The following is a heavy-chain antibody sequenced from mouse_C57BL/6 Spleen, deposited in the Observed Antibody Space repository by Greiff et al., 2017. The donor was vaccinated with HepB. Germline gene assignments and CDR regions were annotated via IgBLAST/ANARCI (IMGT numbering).Heavy chain of an antibody. CDR2: IDPSDSET. CDR3: ARAGSSYVVFDY. V-gene: IGHV1-52*01. J-gene: IGHJ2*01. Sequence: QVQLQQPGAELVRPGSSVKLSCKASGYTFTSYWMHWVKQRPIQGLEWIGNIDPSDSETHYNQKFKDKATLTVDKSSSTAYMQLSSLTSEDSAVYYCARAGSSYVVFDYWGQGTTLTVSS. CDR1: GYTFTSYW. D-gene: IGHD1-1*01.